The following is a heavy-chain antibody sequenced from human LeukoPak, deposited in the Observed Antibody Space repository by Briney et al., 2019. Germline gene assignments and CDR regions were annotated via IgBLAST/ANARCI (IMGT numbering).Heavy chain of an antibody. D-gene: IGHD1-7*01. CDR2: ISGNT. J-gene: IGHJ6*02. V-gene: IGHV4-61*02. Sequence: SQTLSLTCTVSGASITSGSYHWSWIRQPAGKGLEWIGRISGNTNYNPSLRSRVTISVDTSKNQFSLKLTSVTAADTAVYYCARDYNWNYVAMDVWGQGTTVTVSS. CDR3: ARDYNWNYVAMDV. CDR1: GASITSGSYH.